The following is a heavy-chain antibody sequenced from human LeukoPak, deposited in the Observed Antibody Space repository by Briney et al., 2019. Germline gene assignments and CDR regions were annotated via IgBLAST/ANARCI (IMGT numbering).Heavy chain of an antibody. Sequence: SETLSLTCTVSGGSISSYYWSWIRQPPGKGLEWIGYIYYSGSTNYNPSLKSRVTISVDTSKNQFSLKLSSVTAADTAVYHCARARRYCSSTSCRTIVNYYYMDVWGKGTTVTVSS. V-gene: IGHV4-59*01. CDR1: GGSISSYY. J-gene: IGHJ6*03. CDR3: ARARRYCSSTSCRTIVNYYYMDV. CDR2: IYYSGST. D-gene: IGHD2-2*01.